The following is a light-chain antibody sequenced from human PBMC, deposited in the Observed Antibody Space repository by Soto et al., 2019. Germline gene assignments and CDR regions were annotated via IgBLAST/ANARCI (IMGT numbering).Light chain of an antibody. J-gene: IGLJ2*01. V-gene: IGLV2-8*01. CDR3: SSYAGSNNLRV. Sequence: QSALTQPPSAPGSPGQSVTISCTGTSSDVGGYNYVSWYQQHPGKAPKLLIYLVTKRPSGVPDRFSGSKSGNTASLTVSGLQAEDEADYYCSSYAGSNNLRVFGGGTKLTVL. CDR2: LVT. CDR1: SSDVGGYNY.